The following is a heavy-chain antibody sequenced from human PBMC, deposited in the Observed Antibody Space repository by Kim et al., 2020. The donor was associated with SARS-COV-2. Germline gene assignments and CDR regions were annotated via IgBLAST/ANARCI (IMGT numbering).Heavy chain of an antibody. D-gene: IGHD3-3*01. CDR3: TTELLEWLAYYPGMDV. V-gene: IGHV3-15*01. Sequence: GGSLRLSCAASGFTFSNAWMSWVRQAPGKGLEWVGRIKTTTDGGTTDYAAPVKGRFIISRDDSKNTLYLQVNSLKTEDTAVYYCTTELLEWLAYYPGMDVWGQGTTVTVSS. J-gene: IGHJ6*02. CDR1: GFTFSNAW. CDR2: IKTTTDGGTT.